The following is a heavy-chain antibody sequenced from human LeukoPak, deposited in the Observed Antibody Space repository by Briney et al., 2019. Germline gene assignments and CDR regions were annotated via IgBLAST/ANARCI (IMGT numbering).Heavy chain of an antibody. V-gene: IGHV3-7*01. CDR1: GFTFSSFW. CDR3: ARDLNYFDY. Sequence: QPGGSLRLSCAASGFTFSSFWMTWARQAPGKGLEWVANIKQDGSEKYYVDSVRGQFTISRDNATNSLYLQMNSLRAEDAAVYYCARDLNYFDYWGQGTLVTVSS. CDR2: IKQDGSEK. J-gene: IGHJ4*02.